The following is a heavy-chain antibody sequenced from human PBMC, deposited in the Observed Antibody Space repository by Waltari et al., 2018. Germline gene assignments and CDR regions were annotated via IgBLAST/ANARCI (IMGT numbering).Heavy chain of an antibody. Sequence: QVQLVQSGAEVTKPGASVKVSCKASGYTFTSHVIAWVRQAPEQGLVWKGWISRYNGNTYAAQKCQGRVTMTTDISTSTAYMGLRTLCSDDTAVYCCARGSSLIRAVVTATYFDYWGQGTLVTVSS. D-gene: IGHD3-10*01. CDR2: ISRYNGNT. J-gene: IGHJ4*02. CDR1: GYTFTSHV. CDR3: ARGSSLIRAVVTATYFDY. V-gene: IGHV1-18*01.